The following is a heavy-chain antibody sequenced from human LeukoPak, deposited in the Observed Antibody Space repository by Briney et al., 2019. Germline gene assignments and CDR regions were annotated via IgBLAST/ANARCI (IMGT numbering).Heavy chain of an antibody. CDR1: GYTFTSYG. CDR2: ISAYNGNT. V-gene: IGHV1-18*04. J-gene: IGHJ5*02. Sequence: GASVKVSCKASGYTFTSYGISWVRQAPGQGLEWMGCISAYNGNTNYAQKLQGRVTMTTDTSTSTAYMELRSLRSDDTAVYYCARTPWVGYCSSTSCPEYNWFDPWGRGTLVTVSS. D-gene: IGHD2-2*01. CDR3: ARTPWVGYCSSTSCPEYNWFDP.